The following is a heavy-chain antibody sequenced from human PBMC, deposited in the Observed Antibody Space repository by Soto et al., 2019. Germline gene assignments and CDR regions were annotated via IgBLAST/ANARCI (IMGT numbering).Heavy chain of an antibody. CDR2: IWYDGNNK. D-gene: IGHD2-21*01. CDR1: GFTFSNYG. J-gene: IGHJ4*02. CDR3: ARGLHSLFES. V-gene: IGHV3-33*01. Sequence: PGGSLRLSCAASGFTFSNYGMHWVRQAPGKGLEWAAVIWYDGNNKYYADSVKGRFTISRDNSNNTLYVQMTSLRAEDTAVYYCARGLHSLFESWGPGTLVTVSS.